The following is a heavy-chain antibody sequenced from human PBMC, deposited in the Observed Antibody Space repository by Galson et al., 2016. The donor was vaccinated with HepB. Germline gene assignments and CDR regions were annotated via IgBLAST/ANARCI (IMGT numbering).Heavy chain of an antibody. D-gene: IGHD3-16*01. V-gene: IGHV3-13*04. CDR2: IGGAGDT. J-gene: IGHJ3*02. Sequence: SLRLSCAASGFTFSRYDIHWVRQVTGKGLQWVSAIGGAGDTYYSGSVKGRFTISRENAKNSLYLQMNSLTAGDTAVYYCARESTGRGVDAFDIWGQGTMVIASS. CDR3: ARESTGRGVDAFDI. CDR1: GFTFSRYD.